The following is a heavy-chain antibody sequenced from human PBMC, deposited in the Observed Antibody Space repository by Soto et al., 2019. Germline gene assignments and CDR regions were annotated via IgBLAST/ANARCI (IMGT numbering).Heavy chain of an antibody. Sequence: QVQLVQSGAEVKKPGSSVKVSCKASGGTFSSYAISWVRQAPGLGLEWMGGIIPIFGTANYAQKFQGRVTITADESTSTAYMELSSLRSEDTAVYYCARDRRFLEWEGPFDYWGQGTLVTVSS. CDR2: IIPIFGTA. CDR3: ARDRRFLEWEGPFDY. D-gene: IGHD3-3*01. V-gene: IGHV1-69*01. J-gene: IGHJ4*02. CDR1: GGTFSSYA.